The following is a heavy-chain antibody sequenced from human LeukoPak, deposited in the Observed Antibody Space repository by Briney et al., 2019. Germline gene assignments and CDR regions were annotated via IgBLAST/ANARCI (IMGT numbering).Heavy chain of an antibody. CDR3: ARVVGGNYYGSESDDY. V-gene: IGHV1-2*02. Sequence: ASVKVSCKASGGTFSRYAISWVRQAPGQGLEWMGCINPNSGGTNYAQKFQGRVTMTRDTSISTAYMELSSLRSDDTAVYYCARVVGGNYYGSESDDYWGQGTLVTVSS. J-gene: IGHJ4*02. CDR1: GGTFSRYA. CDR2: INPNSGGT. D-gene: IGHD3-10*01.